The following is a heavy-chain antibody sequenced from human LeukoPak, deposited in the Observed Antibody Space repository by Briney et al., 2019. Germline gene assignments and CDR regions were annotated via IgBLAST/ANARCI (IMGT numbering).Heavy chain of an antibody. V-gene: IGHV3-30-3*01. D-gene: IGHD6-19*01. CDR1: GFTFSSYA. CDR3: TTGPAVASTLVSYDGWYYFDY. J-gene: IGHJ4*02. Sequence: GGSLRLSCAASGFTFSSYAMHWVRQAPGKGLEWVAVISYDGSNKYYADSVKGRFTISRDNSKNTLYLQMNSLKTEDTAVYYCTTGPAVASTLVSYDGWYYFDYWGQGTLVTVSS. CDR2: ISYDGSNK.